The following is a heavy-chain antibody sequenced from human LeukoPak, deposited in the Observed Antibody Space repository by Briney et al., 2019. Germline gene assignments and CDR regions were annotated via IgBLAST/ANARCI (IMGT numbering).Heavy chain of an antibody. J-gene: IGHJ4*02. CDR1: GGSFSGYY. V-gene: IGHV4-34*01. CDR3: ARGYGSGAD. Sequence: SETLSLTCAVYGGSFSGYYWSWIRQPPGKGLEWIGEINHSGSTNYNPSLKSRVTISVGTSKNQFSLKLSSVTAADTAVYYCARGYGSGADWGQGTLVTVSS. CDR2: INHSGST. D-gene: IGHD3-10*01.